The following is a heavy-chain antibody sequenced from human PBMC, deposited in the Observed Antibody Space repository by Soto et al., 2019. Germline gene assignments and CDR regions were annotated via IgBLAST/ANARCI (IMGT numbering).Heavy chain of an antibody. V-gene: IGHV3-30*03. CDR3: SPWFGAFDY. D-gene: IGHD3-10*01. Sequence: QVQLVESGGGVVQPGRSLRLSCAASGFTFSSYGMHWVRQAPGKGLEWVAVISYDGSNKYYADSVKGRFTISRDNSKNTLYLKMNSLRAEDTAVYYCSPWFGAFDYWGQGTRVTVSS. CDR1: GFTFSSYG. J-gene: IGHJ4*02. CDR2: ISYDGSNK.